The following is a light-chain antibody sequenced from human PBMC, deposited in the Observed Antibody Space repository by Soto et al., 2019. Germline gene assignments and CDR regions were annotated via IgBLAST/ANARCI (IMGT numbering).Light chain of an antibody. V-gene: IGLV2-11*01. CDR3: YSPAGSYTWV. Sequence: QSALTQPRSVSGSPEQSVTISCTGTSSDVGGYNFVSWYQQHPGKAPKLMIYDVNKWPSGVPDRFSGSKSGNTASLTISGLQADDEADYYCYSPAGSYTWVFGGGTKLTVL. CDR2: DVN. CDR1: SSDVGGYNF. J-gene: IGLJ3*02.